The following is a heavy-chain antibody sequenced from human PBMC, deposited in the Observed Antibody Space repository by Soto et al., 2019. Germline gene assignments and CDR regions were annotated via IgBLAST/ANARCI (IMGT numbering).Heavy chain of an antibody. D-gene: IGHD3-22*01. V-gene: IGHV3-11*01. J-gene: IGHJ4*02. CDR3: ARGRGYYDSSGYDF. Sequence: GGSLRLSCAVSGFTFSDYYMNWIRQAPGKGLEWISYISGGGGSTIYYTDSVKGRFTISRDNAKKSLYLDMNSLRAEDTAVYFCARGRGYYDSSGYDFWGQGTPVTVSS. CDR2: ISGGGGSTI. CDR1: GFTFSDYY.